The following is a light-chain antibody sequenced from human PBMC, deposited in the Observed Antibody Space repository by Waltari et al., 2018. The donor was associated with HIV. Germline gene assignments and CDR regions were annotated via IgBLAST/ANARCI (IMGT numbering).Light chain of an antibody. Sequence: EIVMTQSPATLSVSPGERATLSCRARQSVSSNLAWYQQKPGQGPRLLIYGASTRATGIPARFSGSGSGTEFTLTINSLQSEDFAVYYCQQYNAWPRTFGQGTKVEVK. J-gene: IGKJ1*01. CDR3: QQYNAWPRT. V-gene: IGKV3-15*01. CDR2: GAS. CDR1: QSVSSN.